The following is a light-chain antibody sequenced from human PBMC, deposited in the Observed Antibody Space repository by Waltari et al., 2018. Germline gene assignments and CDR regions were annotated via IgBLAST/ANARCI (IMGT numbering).Light chain of an antibody. CDR2: AAS. CDR3: QQSYSTLSIT. V-gene: IGKV1-39*01. J-gene: IGKJ5*01. Sequence: DIQMTQSPSSLSASVGDRVTITCRASQSISSYFNWYQQKPGQAPKLLIYAASSLQSGVPSRFSGSGSGTDFTLTISSLQPEDFATYYCQQSYSTLSITFGQGTRLEIK. CDR1: QSISSY.